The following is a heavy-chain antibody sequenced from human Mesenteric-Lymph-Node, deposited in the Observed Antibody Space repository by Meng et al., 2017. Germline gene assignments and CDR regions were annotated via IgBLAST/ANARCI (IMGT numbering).Heavy chain of an antibody. D-gene: IGHD3-9*01. CDR3: ARRASYGYYNDY. CDR1: GFTFSTFS. CDR2: INDDGDRT. Sequence: EVQVLEPGGGVVQPGGSLRLSGAASGFTFSTFSMHWVRQAPGKGPETISAINDDGDRTYYADSVKGRFTISRDNSKNTLFLQMGSLRAEDTAVYYCARRASYGYYNDYWGRGSLVTVSS. V-gene: IGHV3-64*07. J-gene: IGHJ4*02.